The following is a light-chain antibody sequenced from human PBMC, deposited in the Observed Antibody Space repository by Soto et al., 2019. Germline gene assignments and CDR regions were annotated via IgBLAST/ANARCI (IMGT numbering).Light chain of an antibody. V-gene: IGLV2-14*01. J-gene: IGLJ2*01. CDR2: EGS. Sequence: QSALTQPASVSGSPGQSITISCTGTSSDVGDYDYVSWYQQYAGKAPKMMIYEGSTRPSGVSNRFSGSKSGNTASLTISGLQAEDEADYYCSSYRSSNTLLFGGGTKLTVL. CDR3: SSYRSSNTLL. CDR1: SSDVGDYDY.